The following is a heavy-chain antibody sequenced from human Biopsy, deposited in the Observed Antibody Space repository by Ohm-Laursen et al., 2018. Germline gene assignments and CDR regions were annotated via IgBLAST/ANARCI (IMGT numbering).Heavy chain of an antibody. D-gene: IGHD1-7*01. V-gene: IGHV3-48*03. CDR3: VKDTNWNYVWDRPGATKGMDV. CDR2: ISFTGTSS. J-gene: IGHJ6*02. CDR1: GFTFSAYE. Sequence: GSLSLSCSASGFTFSAYEMNWVRQAPGKGLEWVSYISFTGTSSYYADSVKGRFTISRDNAKNSLYLQMNSLRGEDTALYYCVKDTNWNYVWDRPGATKGMDVWGQGTTVTVSS.